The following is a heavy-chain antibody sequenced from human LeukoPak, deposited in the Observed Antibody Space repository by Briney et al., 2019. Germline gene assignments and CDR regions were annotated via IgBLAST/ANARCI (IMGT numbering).Heavy chain of an antibody. CDR1: GGSISSSNW. CDR2: IYHSGST. CDR3: ARHGGGYYYYYGMDV. J-gene: IGHJ6*02. Sequence: SETLSLTCAVSGGSISSSNWWSWVRQPPGKGLEWIGEIYHSGSTNYNPSLKSRVTISVDTSKNQFSLKLSSVTAADTAVYYCARHGGGYYYYYGMDVWGQGTTVTVSS. V-gene: IGHV4-4*02. D-gene: IGHD3-16*01.